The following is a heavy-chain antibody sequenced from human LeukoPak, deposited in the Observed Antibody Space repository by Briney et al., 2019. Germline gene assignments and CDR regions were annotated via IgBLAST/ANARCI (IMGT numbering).Heavy chain of an antibody. CDR1: GGSISSSSYY. D-gene: IGHD5-12*01. CDR3: ARDIGGKRGYSGSVSFDY. CDR2: IYYSGST. Sequence: SSETLSLTCTVSGGSISSSSYYWGWIRQPPGKGLEWIGSIYYSGSTYYNPSLKSRVTISVDTSKNQFSLKLSSVTAADTAVYYCARDIGGKRGYSGSVSFDYWGQGTLVTVSS. V-gene: IGHV4-39*07. J-gene: IGHJ4*02.